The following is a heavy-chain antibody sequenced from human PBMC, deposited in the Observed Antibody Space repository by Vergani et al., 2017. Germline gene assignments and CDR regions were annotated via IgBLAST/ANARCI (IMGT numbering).Heavy chain of an antibody. J-gene: IGHJ6*02. V-gene: IGHV4-59*13. Sequence: VQLEESGPGLVKPSETLSLTCTVSGGSFNTYYWSWIRQSPGKGLEWIGYIYSTGSTNYKPSLNSRVTMSVDTSKNQFSLKLRSVTAADTAVYFCARVMYRDEASTGYRLEGMDIWGQGTTVTISS. CDR3: ARVMYRDEASTGYRLEGMDI. D-gene: IGHD3-9*01. CDR2: IYSTGST. CDR1: GGSFNTYY.